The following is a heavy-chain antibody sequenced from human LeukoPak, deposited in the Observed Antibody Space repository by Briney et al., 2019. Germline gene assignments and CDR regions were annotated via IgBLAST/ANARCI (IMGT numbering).Heavy chain of an antibody. CDR3: ARDGAETAAFDI. D-gene: IGHD1-26*01. CDR1: GFTFSSYE. CDR2: INWNGGST. Sequence: GGSLRLSCAASGFTFSSYEMNWVRQAPGKGLEWVSGINWNGGSTGYADSVKGRFTISRDNAKNSLYLQMNSLRAEDTALYHCARDGAETAAFDIWGQGTMVTVSS. J-gene: IGHJ3*02. V-gene: IGHV3-20*01.